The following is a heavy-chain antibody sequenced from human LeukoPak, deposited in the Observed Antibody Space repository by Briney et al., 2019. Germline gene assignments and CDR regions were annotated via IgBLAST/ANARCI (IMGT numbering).Heavy chain of an antibody. CDR3: ARYMDV. J-gene: IGHJ6*03. V-gene: IGHV4-34*01. CDR2: INHSGST. CDR1: GGSFSGYY. Sequence: ASETLSLTCAVYGGSFSGYYWSWIRQPPGKGLEWIGEINHSGSTNYNPSLQSRVTISVDTSKNQFSLKLSSVTAADTAVYYCARYMDVWGKGTTVTVSS.